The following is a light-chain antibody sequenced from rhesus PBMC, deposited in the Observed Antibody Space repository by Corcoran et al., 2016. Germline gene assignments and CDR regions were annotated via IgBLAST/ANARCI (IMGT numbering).Light chain of an antibody. CDR3: QQYNSAPFT. CDR1: QGISSR. CDR2: KAT. J-gene: IGKJ3*01. Sequence: DIQMTQSPSSLSASVGDRVTITCRASQGISSRLAWYQQKQGKAPKHLIYKATRLQSEVPSRFSGSGSGTDFTLTISRLQPEDFSTYCCQQYNSAPFTFGPGTKLDIK. V-gene: IGKV1-21*01.